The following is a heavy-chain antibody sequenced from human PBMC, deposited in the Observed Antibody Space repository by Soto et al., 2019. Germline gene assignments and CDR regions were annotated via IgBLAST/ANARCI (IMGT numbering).Heavy chain of an antibody. D-gene: IGHD2-2*01. Sequence: PGGSLRLSCAASGFTVSRNYMSWVRQAPGKGLEWVSVIYSGGSTYYADSVKGRFTISRDNSKNTLYLQMNSLRAEDTAVYYCARTLYCSSTSCHLGWFDPWGQGTLVTVYS. CDR2: IYSGGST. CDR1: GFTVSRNY. V-gene: IGHV3-53*01. CDR3: ARTLYCSSTSCHLGWFDP. J-gene: IGHJ5*02.